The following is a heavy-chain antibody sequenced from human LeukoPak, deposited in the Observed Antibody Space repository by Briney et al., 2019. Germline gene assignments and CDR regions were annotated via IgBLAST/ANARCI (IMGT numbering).Heavy chain of an antibody. CDR3: ASLDCTTTSCSDY. CDR2: ISSSTTTI. D-gene: IGHD2-2*01. J-gene: IGHJ4*02. V-gene: IGHV3-48*01. CDR1: GFTFSRNN. Sequence: GGSLRLSCAASGFTFSRNNMNLVRQAPGKGLEWISYISSSTTTIYYADSAKGRFTISRDNAKNSLYLQMNSLRAEDTAVYYCASLDCTTTSCSDYWGQGTLVTVSS.